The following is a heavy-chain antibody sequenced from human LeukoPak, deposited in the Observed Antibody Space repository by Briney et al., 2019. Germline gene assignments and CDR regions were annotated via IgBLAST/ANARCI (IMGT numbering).Heavy chain of an antibody. D-gene: IGHD6-13*01. CDR1: GGSISSSSYY. CDR3: ARRGSSWYRAFDI. Sequence: PSETLSLTCTVSGGSISSSSYYWGWIRQPPGKGLEWIGSIYYSGSTYYNPSLKSRVTISVDTSKNQFSLKLSSVTAADTAVYYCARRGSSWYRAFDIWGQGTMVTVSS. J-gene: IGHJ3*02. CDR2: IYYSGST. V-gene: IGHV4-39*01.